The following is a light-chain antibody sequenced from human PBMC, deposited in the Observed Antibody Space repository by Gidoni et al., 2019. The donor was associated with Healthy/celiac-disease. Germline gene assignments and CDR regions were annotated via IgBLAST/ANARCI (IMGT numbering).Light chain of an antibody. J-gene: IGKJ2*01. V-gene: IGKV1-8*01. CDR1: QGISSY. Sequence: AIRMTQSPSSFSASTGDRVTIPCRASQGISSYLAWYQQKPGKAPKLLIYAASTLQSGVPSRFSGSGSGTDFTLTISCLQSEDFATYYCQQYYSYPPEYTFGQGTKLEIK. CDR3: QQYYSYPPEYT. CDR2: AAS.